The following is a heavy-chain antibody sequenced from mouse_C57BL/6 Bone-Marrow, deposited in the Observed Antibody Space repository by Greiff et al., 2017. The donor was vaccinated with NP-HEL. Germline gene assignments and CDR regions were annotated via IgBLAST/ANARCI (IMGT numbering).Heavy chain of an antibody. CDR3: ARPPYYGSPLFDY. Sequence: EVKLVESGGDLVKPGGSLKLSCAASGFTFSSYGMSWVRQTPDKRLEWVATIGSGGSYTYYPDSVKGRFTISRDNAKNTLYLQMSSLKSEDTAMYYCARPPYYGSPLFDYWGQGTTLTVSS. CDR1: GFTFSSYG. J-gene: IGHJ2*01. D-gene: IGHD1-1*01. CDR2: IGSGGSYT. V-gene: IGHV5-6*01.